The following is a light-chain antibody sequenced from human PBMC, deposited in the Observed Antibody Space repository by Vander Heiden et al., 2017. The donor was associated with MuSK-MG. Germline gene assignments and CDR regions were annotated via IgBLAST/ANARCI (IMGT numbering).Light chain of an antibody. CDR1: ESISGS. V-gene: IGKV3-11*01. J-gene: IGKJ4*01. CDR2: DAS. CDR3: QQRGNWPPLT. Sequence: EVVLTQSPGTLSLSPGERATLSCRASESISGSLAWYQQKPGQAPRLLIYDASNRAADIPSRFSGSGSGADYTLTISSLEPEDFAVDYCQQRGNWPPLTFGGGTKVEIK.